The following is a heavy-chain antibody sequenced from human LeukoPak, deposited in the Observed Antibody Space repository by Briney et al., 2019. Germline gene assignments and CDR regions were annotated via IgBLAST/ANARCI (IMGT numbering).Heavy chain of an antibody. CDR3: ARELGRGSGSLYYGMDV. D-gene: IGHD3-10*01. CDR1: GFTFSSYA. CDR2: ISYDGSNK. J-gene: IGHJ6*04. Sequence: PGRSLRLSCAASGFTFSSYAMHWVRQAPGKGLEWVAVISYDGSNKYYADSVKGRFTISRDNSKNTLYLQMNSLRAEDTAVYYCARELGRGSGSLYYGMDVWGKGTTVTVSS. V-gene: IGHV3-30*04.